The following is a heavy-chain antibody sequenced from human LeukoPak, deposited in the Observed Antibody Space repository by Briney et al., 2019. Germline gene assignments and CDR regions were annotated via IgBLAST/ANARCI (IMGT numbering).Heavy chain of an antibody. CDR2: ISGSGGST. CDR3: AKDGPVNIVVVPAACSFDY. Sequence: GGSLRLSCAAPGFTFSSYGMSWVRQAPGKGLEWVSAISGSGGSTYYADSVKGRFTISRDNSKNTLYLQMNSLRAEDTAVYYCAKDGPVNIVVVPAACSFDYWGQGTLVTVSS. D-gene: IGHD2-2*01. J-gene: IGHJ4*02. V-gene: IGHV3-23*01. CDR1: GFTFSSYG.